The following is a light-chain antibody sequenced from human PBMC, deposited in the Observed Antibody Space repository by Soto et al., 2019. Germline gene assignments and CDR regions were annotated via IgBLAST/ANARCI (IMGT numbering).Light chain of an antibody. Sequence: EIVLTQSPATLSWSPGERATLSCRASQSISTYLAWYQQKPGQAPRLLINDASNRATGVPARFSGSGSGTDFTLTISSLEPEDFAVYYCQQRFRWPGMFTFGQGTKLEIK. CDR3: QQRFRWPGMFT. J-gene: IGKJ2*01. V-gene: IGKV3-11*01. CDR2: DAS. CDR1: QSISTY.